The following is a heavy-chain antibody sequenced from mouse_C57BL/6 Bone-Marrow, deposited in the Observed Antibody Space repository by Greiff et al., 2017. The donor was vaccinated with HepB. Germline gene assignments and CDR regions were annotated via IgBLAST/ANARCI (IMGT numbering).Heavy chain of an antibody. V-gene: IGHV1-81*01. Sequence: VQLQQSGAELARPGASVKLSCKASGYTFTSYGISWVKQRTGQGLEWIGEIYPRSGNTYYNEKFKGKATLTADKSSSTAYMELRSLTSEDSAVYFCAREGFYYGSSYYYFDCWGQGTTLTVAS. CDR3: AREGFYYGSSYYYFDC. D-gene: IGHD1-1*01. CDR1: GYTFTSYG. CDR2: IYPRSGNT. J-gene: IGHJ2*01.